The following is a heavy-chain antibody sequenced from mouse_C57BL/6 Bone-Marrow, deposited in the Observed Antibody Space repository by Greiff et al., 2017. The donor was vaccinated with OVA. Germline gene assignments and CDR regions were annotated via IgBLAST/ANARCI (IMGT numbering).Heavy chain of an antibody. D-gene: IGHD2-2*01. J-gene: IGHJ3*01. CDR3: ASPYGYDGFAY. V-gene: IGHV3-6*01. CDR2: ISYDGSN. Sequence: EVQLQESGPGLVKPSQSLSLTCSVTGYSITSGYYWNWIRQFPGNKLEWMGYISYDGSNNYNPSLKNRISITRDTSKNQFFLKLNSVTTEDTATYYCASPYGYDGFAYWGQGTLVTVSA. CDR1: GYSITSGYY.